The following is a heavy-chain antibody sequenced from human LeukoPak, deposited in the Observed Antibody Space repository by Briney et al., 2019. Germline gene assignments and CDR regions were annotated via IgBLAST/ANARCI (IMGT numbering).Heavy chain of an antibody. Sequence: GESLKISCKGSGYSFTSYWIGWARQMPGKGLEWMGIIYPGDSDTRYSPSFQGQVTISANKSISTAYLQWSSLKASDTAMYYCARRYCSSTSCYWFDPWGQGTLVTVSS. CDR2: IYPGDSDT. J-gene: IGHJ5*02. V-gene: IGHV5-51*01. CDR1: GYSFTSYW. D-gene: IGHD2-2*01. CDR3: ARRYCSSTSCYWFDP.